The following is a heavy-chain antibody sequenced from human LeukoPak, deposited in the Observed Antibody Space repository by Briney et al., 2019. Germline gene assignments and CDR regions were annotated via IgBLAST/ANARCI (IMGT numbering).Heavy chain of an antibody. D-gene: IGHD6-13*01. CDR3: ARTIAQYTNTWLYYYYGLDV. Sequence: GGSLRLSCTASGFSFRSFAMSWVRQAPGQGLEWVSSVSGGGEDTYYADSVKGRFTISRDNSETTLYLQMNSLGADDTALYYCARTIAQYTNTWLYYYYGLDVWGQGTTVTVSS. J-gene: IGHJ6*01. V-gene: IGHV3-23*01. CDR1: GFSFRSFA. CDR2: VSGGGEDT.